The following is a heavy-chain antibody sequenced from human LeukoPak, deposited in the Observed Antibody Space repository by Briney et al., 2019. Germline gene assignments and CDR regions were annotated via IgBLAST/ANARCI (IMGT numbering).Heavy chain of an antibody. Sequence: GGSLRLSCAASGFTFDDYAMHWVRQAPGKGLEWVSGISWNSGSIGYADSVKGRFTISRDNSKNTLYLQMNSLRAEDTAVYYCAKGQQLVSYYFDYWGQGTLVTVSS. CDR3: AKGQQLVSYYFDY. D-gene: IGHD6-13*01. J-gene: IGHJ4*02. CDR1: GFTFDDYA. CDR2: ISWNSGSI. V-gene: IGHV3-9*01.